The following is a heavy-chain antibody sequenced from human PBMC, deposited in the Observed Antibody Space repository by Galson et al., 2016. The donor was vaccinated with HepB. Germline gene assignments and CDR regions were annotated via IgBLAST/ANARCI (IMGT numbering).Heavy chain of an antibody. CDR2: MSYDGSVK. CDR1: GFSVNSYG. Sequence: SLRLSCAVSGFSVNSYGVHWVRQSPDKRLEWIAVMSYDGSVKRYADSVKGRFTISRDNSRNTLYLQMNRLRVEDTAIYYCAKELHSDDSWSGYTLTYYGMDAWGQGTTVTVSS. V-gene: IGHV3-30*18. D-gene: IGHD3-3*01. CDR3: AKELHSDDSWSGYTLTYYGMDA. J-gene: IGHJ6*02.